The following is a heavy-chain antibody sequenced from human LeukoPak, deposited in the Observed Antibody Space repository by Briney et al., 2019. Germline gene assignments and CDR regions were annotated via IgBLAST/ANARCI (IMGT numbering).Heavy chain of an antibody. Sequence: SETLSLTCAVYGGSFSGYYWSWIRQPPRKGLEWIREINHSRSTNYNQSLKSRVTISVDTSKNQFSLKLSSVTAADTAVYYCARGLGSSYYYYYYMDVWGKGTTVTVSS. V-gene: IGHV4-34*01. J-gene: IGHJ6*03. CDR2: INHSRST. CDR3: ARGLGSSYYYYYYMDV. D-gene: IGHD6-6*01. CDR1: GGSFSGYY.